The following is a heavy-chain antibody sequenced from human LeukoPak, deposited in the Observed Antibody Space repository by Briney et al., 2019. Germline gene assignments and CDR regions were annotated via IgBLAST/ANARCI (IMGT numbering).Heavy chain of an antibody. CDR2: ISSTGGTT. CDR3: AKNGDRGAYCSGGSCYPYYYYYMDV. V-gene: IGHV3-23*01. J-gene: IGHJ6*03. Sequence: GGTLRLSCAASGFTFSDYGMSWVRQAPGKGLEWVSSISSTGGTTYYADSVKGRFTISRDNSKNTLFLQVNSLRAEDTAIYYCAKNGDRGAYCSGGSCYPYYYYYMDVWGKGTTVTISS. D-gene: IGHD2-15*01. CDR1: GFTFSDYG.